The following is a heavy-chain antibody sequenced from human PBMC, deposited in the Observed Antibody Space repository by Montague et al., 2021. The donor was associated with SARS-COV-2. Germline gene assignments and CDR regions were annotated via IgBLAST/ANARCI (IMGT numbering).Heavy chain of an antibody. D-gene: IGHD3-10*01. CDR3: AKGFTYYFASGGYPNYFDP. CDR2: ISSTGGST. CDR1: GFTFSSYA. J-gene: IGHJ5*02. V-gene: IGHV3-23*01. Sequence: PLRLSCAASGFTFSSYAMIWVRQAPGKGLEWVSTISSTGGSTYYADSVKGRFIISRDNSRNTVYMQMNNLRAEDTAVYYCAKGFTYYFASGGYPNYFDPWGQGTLVSVSS.